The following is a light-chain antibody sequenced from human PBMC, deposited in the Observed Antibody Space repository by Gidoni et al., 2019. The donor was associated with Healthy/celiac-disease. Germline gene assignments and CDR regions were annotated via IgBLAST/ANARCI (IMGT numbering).Light chain of an antibody. V-gene: IGLV3-1*01. CDR3: QAWDSSTACVV. J-gene: IGLJ2*01. CDR2: QDS. Sequence: SSELTQPPSLSVSPGQTASITCSGDKLGDKYACWYQQKPGQSTLLVIYQDSKRPSGIPERFSGSNSGNTATLTISGTQAMDEADYYCQAWDSSTACVVFGGGTKLTVL. CDR1: KLGDKY.